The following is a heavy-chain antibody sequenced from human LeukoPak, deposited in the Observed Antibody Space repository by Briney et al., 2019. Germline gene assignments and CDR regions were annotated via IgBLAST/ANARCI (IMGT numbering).Heavy chain of an antibody. CDR3: ASRSSIWSGYQDTLYYFDY. J-gene: IGHJ4*02. CDR2: NYYSGST. Sequence: SETLSLTCTVCGRSISSYYWSWIRQPPGKRLEWIGHNYYSGSTNYNPSLKSRVTISVDTSKNQFSLKLSSVTAADTAVYYCASRSSIWSGYQDTLYYFDYWGQGSLVTVSS. CDR1: GRSISSYY. V-gene: IGHV4-59*01. D-gene: IGHD3-3*01.